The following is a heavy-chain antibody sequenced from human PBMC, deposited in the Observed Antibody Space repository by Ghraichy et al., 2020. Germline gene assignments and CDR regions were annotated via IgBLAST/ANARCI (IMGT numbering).Heavy chain of an antibody. D-gene: IGHD2-21*02. CDR3: ARGGDWQFDY. Sequence: SCAVSGGSISTDKWWTWVRQPPGKGLEWIGEIHHSGSTNYNPSLKSRVSLSVDRSKNHFSLKMTSVTAADTAVYYCARGGDWQFDYWGQGTLVTVSS. CDR1: GGSISTDKW. CDR2: IHHSGST. V-gene: IGHV4-4*02. J-gene: IGHJ4*02.